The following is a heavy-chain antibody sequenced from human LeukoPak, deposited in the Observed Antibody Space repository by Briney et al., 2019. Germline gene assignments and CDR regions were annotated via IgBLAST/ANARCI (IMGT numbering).Heavy chain of an antibody. CDR3: AKVRYCSGVNCYPDDN. CDR2: IRYDGNNK. Sequence: HAGGSLRLSCAASGFTFSDYYMSWIRQAPGKGLNWVAFIRYDGNNKYYADSVKGRFTISRDNSKNMLYLEMNSLSTEDTAVYYCAKVRYCSGVNCYPDDNWGQGTLVTVSS. CDR1: GFTFSDYY. D-gene: IGHD2-15*01. V-gene: IGHV3-30*02. J-gene: IGHJ4*02.